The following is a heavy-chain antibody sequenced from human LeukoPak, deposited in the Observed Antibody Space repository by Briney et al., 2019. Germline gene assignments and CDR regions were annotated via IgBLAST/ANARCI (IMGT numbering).Heavy chain of an antibody. Sequence: GESLKISCKGSGYSFTSYWIGWVRQMPGKGLEWMGIIYPGDSDTRYSPSFQGQVTISADKSISTAYLQWSSLKASDTAMYYCARVLDYYDSSGHHFHAFDIWGQGTMVTVSS. D-gene: IGHD3-22*01. J-gene: IGHJ3*02. CDR1: GYSFTSYW. CDR3: ARVLDYYDSSGHHFHAFDI. V-gene: IGHV5-51*01. CDR2: IYPGDSDT.